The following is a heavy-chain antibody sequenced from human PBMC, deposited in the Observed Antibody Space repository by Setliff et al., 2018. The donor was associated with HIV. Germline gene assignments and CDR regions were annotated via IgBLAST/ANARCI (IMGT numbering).Heavy chain of an antibody. CDR2: IKQDGSEK. CDR1: GFTFSNAW. Sequence: GGSLRLSCAASGFTFSNAWMSWVRQAPGKGLEWVANIKQDGSEKYYVDSVKGRFTISRDNAKKSLNLQMTSLRVEDTAVYYCVSEAVAGVSFDYWGQGTLVTVSS. D-gene: IGHD6-13*01. J-gene: IGHJ4*02. CDR3: VSEAVAGVSFDY. V-gene: IGHV3-7*01.